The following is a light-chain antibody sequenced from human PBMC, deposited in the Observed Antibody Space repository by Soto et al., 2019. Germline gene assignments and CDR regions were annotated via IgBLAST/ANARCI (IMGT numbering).Light chain of an antibody. CDR2: DAS. J-gene: IGKJ5*01. CDR1: QSVSSY. CDR3: QQRSNWPPVT. Sequence: EIVWIQSPATLSLSPGGRATLACRASQSVSSYLAWYQQKPGQAPRLLIYDASNRATGIPARFSGSGSGTDFTHTISSLESEDFAVYYCQQRSNWPPVTFGQGTRLEIK. V-gene: IGKV3-11*01.